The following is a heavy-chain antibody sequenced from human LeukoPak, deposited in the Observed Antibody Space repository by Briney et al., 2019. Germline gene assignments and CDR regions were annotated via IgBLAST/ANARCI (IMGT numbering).Heavy chain of an antibody. D-gene: IGHD2-2*01. CDR3: ARGIPVGYCSSTSCRTYNWFDP. CDR1: GYTFTSYA. V-gene: IGHV1-3*01. CDR2: INAGSGNT. J-gene: IGHJ5*02. Sequence: ASVKVSCKASGYTFTSYAMHWVRQAPGQRLEWMGWINAGSGNTKYSQKFQGRVTITRDTSASTAYMELSSLRSEDTAVYYCARGIPVGYCSSTSCRTYNWFDPWGQGTLVTVSS.